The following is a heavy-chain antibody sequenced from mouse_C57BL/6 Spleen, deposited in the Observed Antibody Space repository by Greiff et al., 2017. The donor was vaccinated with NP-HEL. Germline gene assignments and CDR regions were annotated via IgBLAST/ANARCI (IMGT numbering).Heavy chain of an antibody. D-gene: IGHD1-1*01. CDR1: GYAFSSYW. CDR3: AREGTTVVARGYAMDY. V-gene: IGHV1-80*01. J-gene: IGHJ4*01. Sequence: QVQLKESGAELVKPGASVKISCKASGYAFSSYWMNWVKQRPGKGLEWIGQIYPGDGDTNYNGKFKGKATLTADKSSSTAYMQLSSLTSEDSAVYFCAREGTTVVARGYAMDYWGQGTSVTVSS. CDR2: IYPGDGDT.